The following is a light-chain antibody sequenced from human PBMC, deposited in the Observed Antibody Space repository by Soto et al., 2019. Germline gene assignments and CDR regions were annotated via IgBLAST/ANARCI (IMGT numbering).Light chain of an antibody. CDR1: QSISSN. J-gene: IGKJ5*01. CDR3: QQYNIWLPIT. CDR2: GAS. V-gene: IGKV3D-15*01. Sequence: IVMTHTPPSLPVSSGESAIPSCRASQSISSNVAWYQQKPGQAPRRLICGASARAAGIPARFSGSGSGTEFTLTISSVQSEDFAVYYCQQYNIWLPITFGQGTGLEIK.